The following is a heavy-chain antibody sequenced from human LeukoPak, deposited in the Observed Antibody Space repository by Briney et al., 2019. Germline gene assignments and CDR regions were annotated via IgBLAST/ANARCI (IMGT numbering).Heavy chain of an antibody. V-gene: IGHV4-34*01. Sequence: SETLSLTCAVYGGSFSGYYWSWIRQPPGKGLEWIGEINHSGSTNYNPSLKSRVTISIDTSKNQFSLKLSSVTAADTAVYYCARVYDYVCAVDYWGQGTLVTVSS. D-gene: IGHD3-16*01. CDR3: ARVYDYVCAVDY. J-gene: IGHJ4*02. CDR2: INHSGST. CDR1: GGSFSGYY.